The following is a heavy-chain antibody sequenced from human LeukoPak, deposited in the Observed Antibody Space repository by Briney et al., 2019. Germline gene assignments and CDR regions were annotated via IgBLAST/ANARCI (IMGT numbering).Heavy chain of an antibody. J-gene: IGHJ4*02. CDR3: ARQAMATILFDY. Sequence: GESLKISCKGSGYSFTSYWIGWVRQMPGKGLEGMGIIYPGDSDTRYSPSFQGQVTISADKSISTAYLQWSSLKAPDNAMYYCARQAMATILFDYWGQGTLVTVPS. V-gene: IGHV5-51*01. CDR1: GYSFTSYW. CDR2: IYPGDSDT. D-gene: IGHD5-24*01.